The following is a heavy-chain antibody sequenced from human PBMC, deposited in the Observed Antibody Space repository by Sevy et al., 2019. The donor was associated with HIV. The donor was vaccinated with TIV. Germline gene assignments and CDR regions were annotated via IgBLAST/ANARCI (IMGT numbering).Heavy chain of an antibody. Sequence: SETLSLTCTVSGGSISSYYWSWIRQPAGEGLEWIGRIYTSESTIYNPSLNYNPSLKSRVTMSIDTSKNQFSLKLSSVTAADTAVYYCARDPLMVTSRNDYYFDYWGQGTLVTVSS. V-gene: IGHV4-4*07. CDR1: GGSISSYY. CDR2: IYTSESTIYNPSL. CDR3: ARDPLMVTSRNDYYFDY. D-gene: IGHD2-21*02. J-gene: IGHJ4*02.